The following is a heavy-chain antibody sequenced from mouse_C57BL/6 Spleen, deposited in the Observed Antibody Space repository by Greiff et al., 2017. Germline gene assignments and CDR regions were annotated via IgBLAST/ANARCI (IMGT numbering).Heavy chain of an antibody. V-gene: IGHV1-61*01. J-gene: IGHJ2*01. D-gene: IGHD1-1*01. Sequence: QVQLKQPGAELVRPGSSVKLSCKASGYTFTSYWMDWVKQRPGQGLEWIGNIYPSDSETHYNQKFKDKATLTVDKSSSTAYMQLSSLTSEDSAVYYCARSRDYYGSLFDYWGQGTTLTVSS. CDR2: IYPSDSET. CDR3: ARSRDYYGSLFDY. CDR1: GYTFTSYW.